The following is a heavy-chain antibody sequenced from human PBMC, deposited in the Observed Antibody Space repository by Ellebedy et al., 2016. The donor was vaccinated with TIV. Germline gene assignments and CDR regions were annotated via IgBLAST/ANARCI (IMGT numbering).Heavy chain of an antibody. J-gene: IGHJ6*02. CDR2: IYYSGRT. CDR3: ARFRSGIVVAPAHYGMDV. CDR1: GFTFSSYSMN. D-gene: IGHD2-2*01. V-gene: IGHV4-39*01. Sequence: GSLRLXXAASGFTFSSYSMNWVRQAPGKGLEWIGSIYYSGRTHYNPSLKSRVTISVDTSKNQFSLRLSSVTAADTAVYYCARFRSGIVVAPAHYGMDVWGQGTTVTVSS.